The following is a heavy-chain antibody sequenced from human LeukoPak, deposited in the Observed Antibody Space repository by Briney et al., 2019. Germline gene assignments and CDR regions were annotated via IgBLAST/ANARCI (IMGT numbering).Heavy chain of an antibody. Sequence: GVSLRLSCAASGFTFSSFWMSWVPQAPGKGRVWVANIKQEGSEKYYVDSVKGRFTIYRDNAKNSLYLQMNSLSAEDRAVYYCARKLNYDFWRGYLLSYYYYGMDVWGQGTTVTVSS. CDR2: IKQEGSEK. V-gene: IGHV3-7*05. CDR3: ARKLNYDFWRGYLLSYYYYGMDV. CDR1: GFTFSSFW. D-gene: IGHD3-3*01. J-gene: IGHJ6*02.